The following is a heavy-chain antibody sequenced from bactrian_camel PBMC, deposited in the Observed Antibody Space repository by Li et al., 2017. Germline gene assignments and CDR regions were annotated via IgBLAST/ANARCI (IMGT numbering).Heavy chain of an antibody. CDR2: IYSADGTT. V-gene: IGHV3S53*01. CDR1: GGVFGDQC. Sequence: HVQLVESGGGSDQPGGSQRLTCLASGGVFGDQCVGWFRQTQGKEREGIASIYSADGTTHYADSVKGRFTISHDNAKKTLYLQMNSLNPEDTAMYYCTADCPSVKEVAAGAWDVGADPTYWGQGTQVTVS. J-gene: IGHJ4*01. D-gene: IGHD1*01. CDR3: TADCPSVKEVAAGAWDVGADPTY.